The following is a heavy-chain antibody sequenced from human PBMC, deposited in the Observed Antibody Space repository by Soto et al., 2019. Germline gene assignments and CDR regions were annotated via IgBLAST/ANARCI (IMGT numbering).Heavy chain of an antibody. CDR2: ISGSGGST. CDR3: AKELGPDSLSTDYYYYYLDV. CDR1: GFTFSSYA. D-gene: IGHD1-26*01. V-gene: IGHV3-23*01. Sequence: PGGSLRLPCAAPGFTFSSYAMSWVRQAPGKGLEWVSAISGSGGSTYYADSVKGRFTISRDNSKNTLYLQKNSLRAEDTAVYYCAKELGPDSLSTDYYYYYLDVWGKGTTVNVS. J-gene: IGHJ6*03.